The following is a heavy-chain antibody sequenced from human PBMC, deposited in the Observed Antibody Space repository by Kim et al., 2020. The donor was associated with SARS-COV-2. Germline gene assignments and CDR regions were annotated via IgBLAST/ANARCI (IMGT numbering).Heavy chain of an antibody. CDR2: IKQDGSEK. D-gene: IGHD5-12*01. V-gene: IGHV3-7*01. CDR3: ARDKGLIVATITSYYYYGMDV. Sequence: GGSLRLSCAASGFTFSSYWMSWVRQAPGKGLEWVANIKQDGSEKYYVDSVKGRFTISRDNAKNSLYLQMNSLRAEDTAVYYCARDKGLIVATITSYYYYGMDVWGQGTTVTVSS. CDR1: GFTFSSYW. J-gene: IGHJ6*02.